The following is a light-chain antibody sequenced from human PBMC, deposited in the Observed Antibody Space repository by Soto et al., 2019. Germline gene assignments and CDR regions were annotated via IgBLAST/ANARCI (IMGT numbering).Light chain of an antibody. Sequence: DIVMTQSPDSLAVSLGERATINCKSSQSVLYSSNNKNYLAWYQQKPGQPPKLLIYWASTRESGVPDRFSGRGSGTDFTLTNSSLQAEDVAVYYCQQYYSTPLTFGGGTKVEIK. J-gene: IGKJ4*01. CDR2: WAS. V-gene: IGKV4-1*01. CDR3: QQYYSTPLT. CDR1: QSVLYSSNNKNY.